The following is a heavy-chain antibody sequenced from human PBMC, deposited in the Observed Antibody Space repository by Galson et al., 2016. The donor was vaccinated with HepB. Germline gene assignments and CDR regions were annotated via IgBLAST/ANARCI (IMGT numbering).Heavy chain of an antibody. CDR2: TSYIRSA. Sequence: SETLSLTCTVSGASVSDSFWSWIRQPPGEGLEWIGYTSYIRSANYNPSLKSRITISVDTSKNQISLRLNSVTATDTAVYYCARHFAGWFDPWGQGTLVTVSS. V-gene: IGHV4-59*02. J-gene: IGHJ5*02. CDR1: GASVSDSF. D-gene: IGHD3-3*02. CDR3: ARHFAGWFDP.